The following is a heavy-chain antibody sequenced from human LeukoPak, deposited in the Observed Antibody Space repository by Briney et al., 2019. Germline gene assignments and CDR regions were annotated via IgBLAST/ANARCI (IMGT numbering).Heavy chain of an antibody. D-gene: IGHD6-13*01. J-gene: IGHJ4*02. V-gene: IGHV1-3*01. CDR2: INAGNGNT. CDR1: GYTFTSYA. Sequence: ASVKVSCKASGYTFTSYAMHWVRQAPGQRLEWMGWINAGNGNTKYSQKFQGRVTITRDTSASTAYMELSSLRSEDTAVYYCARGGWQQLAHLDYWGQGTLVTVSS. CDR3: ARGGWQQLAHLDY.